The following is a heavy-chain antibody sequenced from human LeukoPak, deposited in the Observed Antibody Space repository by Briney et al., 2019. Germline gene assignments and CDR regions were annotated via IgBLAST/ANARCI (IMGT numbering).Heavy chain of an antibody. V-gene: IGHV4-59*13. CDR3: ARGQRNYFRAVDD. D-gene: IGHD3-10*01. CDR1: GASINTCY. J-gene: IGHJ4*02. Sequence: PSETLSLTCTVFGASINTCYWSWIRQPPGKGVEWIGYIYYNGNTNYNPSLKSRVTISVDTSKNQFSLRLTSVTAADTAVYYCARGQRNYFRAVDDWGPGTLVTVSS. CDR2: IYYNGNT.